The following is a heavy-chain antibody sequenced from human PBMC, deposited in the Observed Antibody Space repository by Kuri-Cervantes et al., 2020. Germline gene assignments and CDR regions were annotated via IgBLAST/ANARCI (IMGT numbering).Heavy chain of an antibody. CDR1: GFTFSSYA. CDR2: ISYDGSNK. D-gene: IGHD6-13*01. V-gene: IGHV3-30-3*01. CDR3: ARDQRYSSSWYSYYYYYGMDV. Sequence: GSLKISCAASGFTFSSYAMHWVRQAPGKGLEWVAVISYDGSNKYYADSVKGRFTISRDNSKNTLYLQMNSLRAEDTAVYYCARDQRYSSSWYSYYYYYGMDVWGQGTTVTVSS. J-gene: IGHJ6*02.